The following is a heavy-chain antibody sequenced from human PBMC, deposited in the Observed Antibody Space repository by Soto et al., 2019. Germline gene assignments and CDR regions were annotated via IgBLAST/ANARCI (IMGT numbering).Heavy chain of an antibody. J-gene: IGHJ3*02. V-gene: IGHV4-59*01. CDR2: IYGSGNT. CDR3: ARPHGGPYAFDI. D-gene: IGHD3-10*01. CDR1: GGSISSYY. Sequence: SETLSLTCASSGGSISSYYWSWIRQPPGKGLEWIGYIYGSGNTNYNPSLNSRVIISIDTSQNQLSLKLTSVTAADTAVYYCARPHGGPYAFDIWGRGTMVTV.